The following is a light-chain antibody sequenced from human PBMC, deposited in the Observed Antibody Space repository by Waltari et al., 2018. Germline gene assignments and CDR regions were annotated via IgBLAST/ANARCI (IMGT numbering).Light chain of an antibody. J-gene: IGKJ4*01. CDR1: QSVSSS. V-gene: IGKV3D-15*01. CDR3: QQNSNWPLT. Sequence: EIVMTQSPATLSLSPGERATLSCRASQSVSSSLAWYQQKPGQAPRLLLYGTSIRATGIPDRFSGSGSGTDFTLIISSLEPEDVAVYYCQQNSNWPLTFGGGTKVDIK. CDR2: GTS.